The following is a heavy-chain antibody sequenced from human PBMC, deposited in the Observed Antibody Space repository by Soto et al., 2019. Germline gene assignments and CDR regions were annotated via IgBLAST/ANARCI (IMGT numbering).Heavy chain of an antibody. Sequence: QEQLVESGGGVVQPGKSLRLSCVASGIAFSRYGMHWVRQAPGKGLEWLALIWHDGRDKYYADSVKGRFTISRDNSKNTEFLEMNSLRVEDTSVYYCVRDSSGSIEYFQRWGQGTLFTVSS. CDR1: GIAFSRYG. CDR3: VRDSSGSIEYFQR. CDR2: IWHDGRDK. V-gene: IGHV3-33*01. J-gene: IGHJ1*01. D-gene: IGHD3-22*01.